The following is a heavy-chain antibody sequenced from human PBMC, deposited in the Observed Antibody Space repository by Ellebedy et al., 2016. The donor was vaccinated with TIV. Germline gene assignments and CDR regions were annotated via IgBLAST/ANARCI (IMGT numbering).Heavy chain of an antibody. J-gene: IGHJ4*02. D-gene: IGHD3-16*01. CDR2: MNPNSGNT. CDR1: GYTFTSYD. Sequence: ASVKVSXKASGYTFTSYDINWVRQATGQGLEWMGWMNPNSGNTGYAQKFQGRVTMTRNTSISTAYMELSSLRSEDTAVYYCARDHDYVWGSYSYFDYWGQGTLVTVSS. CDR3: ARDHDYVWGSYSYFDY. V-gene: IGHV1-8*01.